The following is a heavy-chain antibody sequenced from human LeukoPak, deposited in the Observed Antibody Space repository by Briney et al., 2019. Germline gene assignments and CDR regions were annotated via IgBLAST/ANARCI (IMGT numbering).Heavy chain of an antibody. V-gene: IGHV3-23*01. J-gene: IGHJ5*01. Sequence: PGGSLRLSCAASGFAFNVYAMSWLRQPPGKGLEGVSTINANSGTTSYAASVRGRFSISRDNSKSTLYLQLSTLRADDTATYHCAKPISGGLAVTADWFHPWGQGTLVVVSS. D-gene: IGHD6-19*01. CDR3: AKPISGGLAVTADWFHP. CDR1: GFAFNVYA. CDR2: INANSGTT.